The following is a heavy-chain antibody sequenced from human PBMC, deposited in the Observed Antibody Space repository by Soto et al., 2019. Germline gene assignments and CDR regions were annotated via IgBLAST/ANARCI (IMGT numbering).Heavy chain of an antibody. CDR3: AKDAVSGDGVWLVDH. V-gene: IGHV1-69*06. Sequence: SVKVSCKASGGTFSSYAISWVRQAPGQGLEWMGGIIPIFGTANYAQKFQGRVTITADKSTSTAYMELSSLRSEDTAVYYCAKDAVSGDGVWLVDHWGQGTVVTVSS. J-gene: IGHJ4*02. D-gene: IGHD4-17*01. CDR1: GGTFSSYA. CDR2: IIPIFGTA.